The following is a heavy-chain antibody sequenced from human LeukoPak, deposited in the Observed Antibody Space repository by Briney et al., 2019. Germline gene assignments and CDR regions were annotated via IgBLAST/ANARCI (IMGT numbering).Heavy chain of an antibody. CDR1: GYTFTGYY. CDR3: ASPYDYGDHYLDALHI. Sequence: ASVKVSCKASGYTFTGYYMHWVRQAPGQGLEWMGRIIPLFGTADYAQRYQGRVTISADNSLNTAYLELSSLTSEDTAVYYCASPYDYGDHYLDALHIWGQGTIVTVSS. V-gene: IGHV1-69*06. D-gene: IGHD4-17*01. CDR2: IIPLFGTA. J-gene: IGHJ3*02.